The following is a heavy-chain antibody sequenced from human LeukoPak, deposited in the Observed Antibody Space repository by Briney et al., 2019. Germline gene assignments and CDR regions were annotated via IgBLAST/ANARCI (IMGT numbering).Heavy chain of an antibody. CDR1: GFSFSNYV. CDR3: TKAKFSGVGPSLNFDY. Sequence: GGSLRLSCAASGFSFSNYVMTWVRQPPGKGLEWVSGISGSGGSIYYADSVKGRFTISRDNSKNTLYLQMNNLRVGDAAVYYCTKAKFSGVGPSLNFDYWGRGTLVTVSS. CDR2: ISGSGGSI. D-gene: IGHD2-15*01. J-gene: IGHJ4*02. V-gene: IGHV3-23*01.